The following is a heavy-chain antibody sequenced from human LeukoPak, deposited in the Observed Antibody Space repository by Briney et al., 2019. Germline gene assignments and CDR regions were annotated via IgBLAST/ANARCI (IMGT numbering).Heavy chain of an antibody. J-gene: IGHJ2*01. V-gene: IGHV4-59*08. CDR3: ARRSVSYWYFDL. CDR1: GDSISRYY. D-gene: IGHD5/OR15-5a*01. CDR2: FYYSGNS. Sequence: SETLSLTCTVSGDSISRYYWNWIRQPPGKGLEYIGFFYYSGNSNYNPSPKSRVTVSADTSKNQFSLKLKSVTAADTAMYYCARRSVSYWYFDLWGRGTLVTVSS.